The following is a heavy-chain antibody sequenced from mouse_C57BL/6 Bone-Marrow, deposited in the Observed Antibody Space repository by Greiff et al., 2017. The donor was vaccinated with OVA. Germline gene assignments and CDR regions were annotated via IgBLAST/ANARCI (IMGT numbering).Heavy chain of an antibody. J-gene: IGHJ3*01. CDR1: GYTFTSYW. V-gene: IGHV1-55*01. Sequence: VQLQQSGAELVKPGASVKMSCKASGYTFTSYWITWVKQRPGQGLEWIGDIYPGSGSTNYNEKFKSKATLTVDTSSSTAYMQLSSLTSEDSAVYYCARSRDVGGPWFAYWGQGTLVTVSA. CDR2: IYPGSGST. D-gene: IGHD3-3*01. CDR3: ARSRDVGGPWFAY.